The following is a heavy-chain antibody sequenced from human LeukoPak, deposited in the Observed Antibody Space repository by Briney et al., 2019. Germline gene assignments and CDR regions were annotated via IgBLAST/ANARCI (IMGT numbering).Heavy chain of an antibody. D-gene: IGHD6-19*01. J-gene: IGHJ3*02. V-gene: IGHV1-8*01. CDR2: MNPNSGNT. CDR1: GYTFTSYD. Sequence: ASVKVSCKASGYTFTSYDINWVRQATGQGLEWMGWMNPNSGNTGYAQKFQGRVTMTRNTSISTAYMELSSLRSEDTAVYYCARTGRDSSGWYSRAFDIWGQGTMDTVSS. CDR3: ARTGRDSSGWYSRAFDI.